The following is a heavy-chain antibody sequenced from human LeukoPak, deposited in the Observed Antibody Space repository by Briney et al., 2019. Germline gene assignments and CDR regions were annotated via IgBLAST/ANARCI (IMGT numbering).Heavy chain of an antibody. CDR1: GFTFSIYA. Sequence: PGGSLRLSCAASGFTFSIYAMSWVRLAPGKGLEWVSSISSSSSYIYYADSLKGRFTISRDNAENSLYLQMNSLRVEDTAVYYCARGYSSGLLDYWGQGTLVTVSS. D-gene: IGHD6-19*01. V-gene: IGHV3-21*01. J-gene: IGHJ4*02. CDR2: ISSSSSYI. CDR3: ARGYSSGLLDY.